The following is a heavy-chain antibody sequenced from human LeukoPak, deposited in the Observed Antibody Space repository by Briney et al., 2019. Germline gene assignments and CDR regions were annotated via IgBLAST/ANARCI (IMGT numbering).Heavy chain of an antibody. CDR3: ARDRRMWFGESLLDAFDI. J-gene: IGHJ3*02. D-gene: IGHD3-10*01. CDR2: ISAYNGDT. V-gene: IGHV1-18*01. CDR1: GYTFTSYG. Sequence: GASVKVSCKASGYTFTSYGISWVRQAPGQGLEWMGWISAYNGDTNYAQKLQGRVTMTTDTSTSTAYMELRSLRSDDTAVYYCARDRRMWFGESLLDAFDIWGQGTMVTVSS.